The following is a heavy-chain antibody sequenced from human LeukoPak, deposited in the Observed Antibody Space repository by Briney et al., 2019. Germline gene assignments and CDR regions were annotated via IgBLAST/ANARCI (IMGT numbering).Heavy chain of an antibody. V-gene: IGHV4-34*01. Sequence: PSETLSLTCAVYGGSFSGYYWSWIRQPPGKGLEWIGETNHSGSTNYNPSLKSRVTISVDTSKNQFSLKLSSVTAADTAVYYCARGAMVRGVIILPRFDYWGQGTLVTVSS. CDR2: TNHSGST. J-gene: IGHJ4*02. CDR3: ARGAMVRGVIILPRFDY. D-gene: IGHD3-10*01. CDR1: GGSFSGYY.